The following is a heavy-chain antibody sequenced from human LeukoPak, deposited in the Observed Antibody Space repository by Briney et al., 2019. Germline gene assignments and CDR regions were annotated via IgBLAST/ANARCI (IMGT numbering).Heavy chain of an antibody. J-gene: IGHJ6*03. V-gene: IGHV3-23*01. CDR1: GFTFSSYA. CDR2: ISGSGGST. Sequence: PGGSLRLSCAASGFTFSSYAMSWVRQAPGKGLEWVSAISGSGGSTYYADSVKGRFTISRDNSKNTLYLQMNSLRAEDTAVYYCARASMVRGADYYYYYMDVWGKGTTATVSS. D-gene: IGHD3-10*01. CDR3: ARASMVRGADYYYYYMDV.